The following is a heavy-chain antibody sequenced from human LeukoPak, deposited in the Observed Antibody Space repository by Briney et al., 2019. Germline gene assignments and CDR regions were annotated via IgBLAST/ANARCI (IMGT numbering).Heavy chain of an antibody. CDR3: ARGDRGYSYGY. D-gene: IGHD5-18*01. V-gene: IGHV3-48*01. CDR1: GFTFSSYG. CDR2: ISSSSSTI. Sequence: GGSLRLSCAASGFTFSSYGMHWVRQAPGKGLEWVSYISSSSSTIYYADSVKGRFTISRDNAKNSLYLQMNSLRAEDTAVYYCARGDRGYSYGYWGQGTLVTVSS. J-gene: IGHJ4*02.